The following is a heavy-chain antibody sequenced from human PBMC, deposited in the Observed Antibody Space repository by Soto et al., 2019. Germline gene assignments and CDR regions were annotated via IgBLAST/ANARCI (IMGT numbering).Heavy chain of an antibody. Sequence: SVKVSCKASGGTFSSYAISWVRQAPGQGLEWMGGIIPIFGTANYAQKFQGRVTITADESTSTAYMELSSLRSEDTAVYYCARVFGCRGCHMGYFQHWGQGTLVTVSS. D-gene: IGHD6-19*01. CDR1: GGTFSSYA. CDR2: IIPIFGTA. V-gene: IGHV1-69*13. CDR3: ARVFGCRGCHMGYFQH. J-gene: IGHJ1*01.